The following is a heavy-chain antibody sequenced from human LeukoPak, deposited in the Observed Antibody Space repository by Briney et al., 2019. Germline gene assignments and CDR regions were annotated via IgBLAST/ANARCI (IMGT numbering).Heavy chain of an antibody. Sequence: SETLSLTCTISGGSISSYYWSWVRQPPGKGLDWIGYIYYSGVTKYNPSLKGRATISVDTSKNQFSLKLSSVTAADTAVYYCASTMVRGVILIYWGQGTLVTVSS. V-gene: IGHV4-59*08. CDR3: ASTMVRGVILIY. D-gene: IGHD3-10*01. J-gene: IGHJ4*01. CDR2: IYYSGVT. CDR1: GGSISSYY.